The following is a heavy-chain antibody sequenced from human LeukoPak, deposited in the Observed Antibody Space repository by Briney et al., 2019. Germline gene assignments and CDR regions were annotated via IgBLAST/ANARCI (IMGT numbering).Heavy chain of an antibody. V-gene: IGHV3-48*03. Sequence: GRSLRLSCAASGFTFSSYEMNWVRQAPGKGLEWVSYISSSGSTIYYADSVKGRFTISRDNAKNSLHLQMSSLRAEDTAVYYCARGVEGPMGLIDYWGQGTLVTVSS. D-gene: IGHD1-26*01. CDR1: GFTFSSYE. CDR2: ISSSGSTI. J-gene: IGHJ4*02. CDR3: ARGVEGPMGLIDY.